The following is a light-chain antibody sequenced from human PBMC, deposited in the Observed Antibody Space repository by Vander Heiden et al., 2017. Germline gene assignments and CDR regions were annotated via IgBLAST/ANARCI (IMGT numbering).Light chain of an antibody. CDR3: QQLNSYL. CDR2: AAS. CDR1: QGISSY. J-gene: IGKJ3*01. V-gene: IGKV1-9*01. Sequence: DIQLTQSPSFLSASVGDRVTITCRASQGISSYLAWYQQKPGKAPKLLIYAASTLQSGVPSRFSGSGSGTEFTLTISSLQPEDFATYYRQQLNSYLFGHGTKVDIK.